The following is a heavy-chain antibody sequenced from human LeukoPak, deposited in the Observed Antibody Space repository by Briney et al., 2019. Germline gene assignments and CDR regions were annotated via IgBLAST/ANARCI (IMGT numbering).Heavy chain of an antibody. CDR1: GGSISSSNR. CDR2: IYHSGST. CDR3: ARYSSGWYLDYYYGMDV. J-gene: IGHJ6*02. V-gene: IGHV4-4*02. D-gene: IGHD6-19*01. Sequence: SETLSLTCAVSGGSISSSNRWSWVRQPPGKGLEWIGEIYHSGSTNYNPSLKSRVTISVDKSKNQFSLKLSSVTAADTAVYYCARYSSGWYLDYYYGMDVWGQGTTVTVSS.